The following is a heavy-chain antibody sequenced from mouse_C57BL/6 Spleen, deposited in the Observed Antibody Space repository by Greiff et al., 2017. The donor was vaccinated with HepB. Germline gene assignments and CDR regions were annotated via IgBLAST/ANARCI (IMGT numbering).Heavy chain of an antibody. Sequence: EVMLVESGGDLVKPGGSLKLSCAASGFTFSSYGMSWVRQTPDKRLEWVATISSGGSYTYYPDSVKGRFTISRDNAKNTLYLQMSSLKSEDTAMYYCASHITTQLFDYWGQGTTLTVSS. CDR3: ASHITTQLFDY. CDR2: ISSGGSYT. V-gene: IGHV5-6*02. CDR1: GFTFSSYG. D-gene: IGHD1-1*01. J-gene: IGHJ2*01.